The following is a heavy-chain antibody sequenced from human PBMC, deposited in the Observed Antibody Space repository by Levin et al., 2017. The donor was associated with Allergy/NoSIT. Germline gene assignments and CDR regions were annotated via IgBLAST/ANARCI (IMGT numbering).Heavy chain of an antibody. CDR3: ASLGYGSAWYAGKLYNWFDP. Sequence: KSSETLSLTCTVSGGSIKNYYWNWIRQPPGKGLEWIGFIYYSGSTKYNPSLKSRVTISVDTSKNQFSLKLSSVTAADTAVYFCASLGYGSAWYAGKLYNWFDPWGQGTLVTVSS. CDR1: GGSIKNYY. V-gene: IGHV4-59*08. J-gene: IGHJ5*02. CDR2: IYYSGST. D-gene: IGHD6-19*01.